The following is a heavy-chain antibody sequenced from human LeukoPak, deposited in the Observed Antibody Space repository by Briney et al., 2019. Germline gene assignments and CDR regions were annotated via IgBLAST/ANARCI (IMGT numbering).Heavy chain of an antibody. CDR1: GGSISSYY. CDR3: TRGSIAYYYMDV. D-gene: IGHD3-22*01. CDR2: IYYSWST. V-gene: IGHV4-59*01. Sequence: SETLSLTCTVSGGSISSYYWSWIRQPPGKGLEWIGYIYYSWSTNYNPSLKSRVTISVDTSKNQFSLKLSSVAAADTAVYYCTRGSIAYYYMDVWGKGTTVTISS. J-gene: IGHJ6*03.